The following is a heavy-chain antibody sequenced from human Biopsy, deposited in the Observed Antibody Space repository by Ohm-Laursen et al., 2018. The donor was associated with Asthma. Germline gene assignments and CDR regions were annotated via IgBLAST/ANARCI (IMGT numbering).Heavy chain of an antibody. Sequence: TLSLTCTVSGGSINIGDYYWSWIRQHPVKGLEWIGYIYYSGSTYYNPSPKSRVSISLDTSKNRFSLSLTSVTAADTAVYYCARTTYGDDGFDPWGQGTLVTVSS. CDR1: GGSINIGDYY. CDR2: IYYSGST. J-gene: IGHJ5*02. V-gene: IGHV4-31*03. D-gene: IGHD4-17*01. CDR3: ARTTYGDDGFDP.